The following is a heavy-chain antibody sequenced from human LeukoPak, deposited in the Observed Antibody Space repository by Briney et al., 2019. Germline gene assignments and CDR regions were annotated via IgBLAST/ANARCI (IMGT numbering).Heavy chain of an antibody. CDR3: ARDRGLTTSGGVGLDY. D-gene: IGHD1-1*01. CDR1: GGSISSYY. Sequence: PSETLSLTCTVSGGSISSYYWSWIRQPPGKGLEWIGYIYYSGSTNYNPSLKSRVTISVDTSKNQFSLKLSSVTAADTAVYYCARDRGLTTSGGVGLDYWGQGTLVTVSS. J-gene: IGHJ4*02. CDR2: IYYSGST. V-gene: IGHV4-59*01.